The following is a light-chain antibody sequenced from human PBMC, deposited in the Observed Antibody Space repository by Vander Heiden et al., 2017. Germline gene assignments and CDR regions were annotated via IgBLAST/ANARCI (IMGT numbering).Light chain of an antibody. J-gene: IGKJ2*01. Sequence: DIQMTQSPFTLSASVGDRVTITCRASQSIGSWLAWYQQKPVKAPKLLIYKASSLESGVPSRFSGSGSGTEFTLTISTLQPDDFATYYCQQYNTYPYTFGQGTKLEIK. CDR1: QSIGSW. CDR2: KAS. V-gene: IGKV1-5*03. CDR3: QQYNTYPYT.